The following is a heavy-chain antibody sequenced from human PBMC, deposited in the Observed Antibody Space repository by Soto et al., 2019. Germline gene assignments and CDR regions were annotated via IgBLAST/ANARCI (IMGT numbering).Heavy chain of an antibody. V-gene: IGHV4-34*01. CDR2: INHSGST. D-gene: IGHD3-10*01. CDR1: GGKCSGYG. Sequence: SQPLRLSCGVEGGKCSGYGGSWISQHPGKGLEWIGEINHSGSTNYNPSLKSRVTISVDTSKNQFSLKLSSVTAADTAVYYCARGRRKLLWFRELPPGTVNWFDPWGQGTLVTGSS. J-gene: IGHJ5*01. CDR3: ARGRRKLLWFRELPPGTVNWFDP.